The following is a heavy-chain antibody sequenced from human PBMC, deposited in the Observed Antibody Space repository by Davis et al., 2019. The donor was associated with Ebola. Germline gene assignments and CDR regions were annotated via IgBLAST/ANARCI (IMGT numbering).Heavy chain of an antibody. Sequence: GGSLRLSCAASGFTFSDYDMHWVRQAPGKGLEWVAVIWYDGSNKYYADSVKGRFTISRDNSKNTLYLQMNSLRAEDTAVYYCARAGSSSSWYQGSWGQGTLVTVSS. CDR2: IWYDGSNK. CDR1: GFTFSDYD. J-gene: IGHJ5*02. V-gene: IGHV3-33*01. CDR3: ARAGSSSSWYQGS. D-gene: IGHD6-13*01.